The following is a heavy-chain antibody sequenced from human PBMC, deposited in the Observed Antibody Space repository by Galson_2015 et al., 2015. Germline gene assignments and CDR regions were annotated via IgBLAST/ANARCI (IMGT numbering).Heavy chain of an antibody. CDR3: ARGSGGRGGYFDY. CDR1: GFTFSSYA. Sequence: SLRLSCAASGFTFSSYAMHWVRQAPGKGLEWVAVISYDGSNKYYADSVKGRFTISRDNSKNTLYLQMNSLRAEDTAVYYCARGSGGRGGYFDYWGQGTLVTVSS. CDR2: ISYDGSNK. J-gene: IGHJ4*02. D-gene: IGHD2-15*01. V-gene: IGHV3-30-3*01.